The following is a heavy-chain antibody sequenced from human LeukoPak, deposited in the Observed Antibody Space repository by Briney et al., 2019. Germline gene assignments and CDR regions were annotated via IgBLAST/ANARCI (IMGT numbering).Heavy chain of an antibody. D-gene: IGHD1-20*01. CDR3: ARVGYDWNLFNC. Sequence: GGSLRLSCAASGFTFSNYEMNWVRQAPGKGLEWVSYIGSSGSAIYYADSVRGRFTISRDNAKSSLYLQMDSLRAEDTAVYYCARVGYDWNLFNCWGQGTLVTVSS. J-gene: IGHJ4*02. V-gene: IGHV3-48*03. CDR2: IGSSGSAI. CDR1: GFTFSNYE.